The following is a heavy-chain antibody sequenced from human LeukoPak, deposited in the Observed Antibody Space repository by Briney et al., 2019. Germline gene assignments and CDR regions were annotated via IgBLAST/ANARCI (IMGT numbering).Heavy chain of an antibody. J-gene: IGHJ4*02. V-gene: IGHV3-23*01. Sequence: GGSLRLSCAASGIIFSNYAMRWVRQAPGEGLECVSVISRSGGSTYYAESVKGRFTISRDNSKKTLDLQINSVRDEDTAVYYCATGHSDYGTGFDYWGQGALVTVSS. CDR2: ISRSGGST. CDR1: GIIFSNYA. D-gene: IGHD4-17*01. CDR3: ATGHSDYGTGFDY.